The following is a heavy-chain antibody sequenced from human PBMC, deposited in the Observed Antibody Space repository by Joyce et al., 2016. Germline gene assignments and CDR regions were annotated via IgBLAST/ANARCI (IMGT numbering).Heavy chain of an antibody. CDR3: ARSLGATPALGY. CDR2: INGGNGNT. Sequence: QVQLVQSGAEVKKPGASVKVSCKASGYTFTNYAIHWVRQAPGQRLEWMAWINGGNGNTKYSQKFQDRVTITSDTSASTAYMELSSLISEDTAVYYCARSLGATPALGYWGQGTLVTVS. J-gene: IGHJ4*02. CDR1: GYTFTNYA. V-gene: IGHV1-3*01. D-gene: IGHD1-26*01.